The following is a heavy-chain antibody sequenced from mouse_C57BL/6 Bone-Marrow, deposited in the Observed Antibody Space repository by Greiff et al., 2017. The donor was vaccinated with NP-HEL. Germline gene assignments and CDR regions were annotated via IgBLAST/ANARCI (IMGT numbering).Heavy chain of an antibody. CDR3: ARTFYYYGSSPYYFDY. Sequence: QVQLQQPGAELVKPGASVKMSCKASGYTFTSYWITWVKQRPGQGLEWLGDIYPGSGSTNYNEKFKSKATLTVDTSSSTAYIQLSSLTSEDSAVYYCARTFYYYGSSPYYFDYWGQGTTLTVSS. V-gene: IGHV1-55*01. J-gene: IGHJ2*01. CDR1: GYTFTSYW. D-gene: IGHD1-1*01. CDR2: IYPGSGST.